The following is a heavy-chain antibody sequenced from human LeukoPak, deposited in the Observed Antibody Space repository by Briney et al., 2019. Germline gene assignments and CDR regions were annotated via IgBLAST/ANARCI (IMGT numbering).Heavy chain of an antibody. CDR2: IKQDESEK. CDR1: GFTFSNYW. V-gene: IGHV3-7*03. D-gene: IGHD5/OR15-5a*01. J-gene: IGHJ4*02. CDR3: ARDVYEDY. Sequence: GGSLRLSCAASGFTFSNYWMTWVRQLPGKGLEWVANIKQDESEKYYVDSVKGRLTISRDNAKNSLYLQMNSLRAEDTAIYYCARDVYEDYWGQGTLVTVSS.